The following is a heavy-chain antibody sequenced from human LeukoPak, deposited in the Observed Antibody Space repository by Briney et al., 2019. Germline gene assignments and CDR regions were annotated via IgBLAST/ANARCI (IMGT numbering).Heavy chain of an antibody. J-gene: IGHJ4*02. CDR2: ISVSGGYT. Sequence: GGSLRLSCAASGFTFNNYVMNWVRQTPGKGLEWVSSISVSGGYTYYADSVKGRFTISRDTSRNTLYLQMNTLRVEDTAVYYCARGSWSAADTNIDYWGQGTLVTVSS. CDR3: ARGSWSAADTNIDY. CDR1: GFTFNNYV. V-gene: IGHV3-23*01. D-gene: IGHD6-13*01.